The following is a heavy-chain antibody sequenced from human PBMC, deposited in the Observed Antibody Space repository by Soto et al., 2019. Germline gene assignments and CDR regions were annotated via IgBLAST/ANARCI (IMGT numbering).Heavy chain of an antibody. CDR1: GFSFSTYS. D-gene: IGHD3-10*01. Sequence: PGGSLRLSCAASGFSFSTYSINWVRQAPGKGLEWVSYISSSSSTIYYADSVKGRFTISRDNAKNTLYLQMNSLRVEDTAVYYCVRDRGTPDSFDLWGQGTMVTVS. V-gene: IGHV3-48*04. CDR2: ISSSSSTI. J-gene: IGHJ3*01. CDR3: VRDRGTPDSFDL.